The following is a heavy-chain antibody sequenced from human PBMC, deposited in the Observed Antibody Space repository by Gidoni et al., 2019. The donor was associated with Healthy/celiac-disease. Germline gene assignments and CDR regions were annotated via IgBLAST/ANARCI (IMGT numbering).Heavy chain of an antibody. D-gene: IGHD5-12*01. J-gene: IGHJ6*02. CDR3: ARSAYSGYDTAFYYYYYGMDV. CDR1: GGSISSYY. V-gene: IGHV4-59*01. CDR2: IYYRVST. Sequence: QVQLQESGPGLVKPSETRSLTCTVSGGSISSYYWRWIRQPPGKGLEWLGYIYYRVSTNYHPSLKRRVTISVDTSKNQFSLKLSSVTAADTAVYYCARSAYSGYDTAFYYYYYGMDVWGQGTTVTVSS.